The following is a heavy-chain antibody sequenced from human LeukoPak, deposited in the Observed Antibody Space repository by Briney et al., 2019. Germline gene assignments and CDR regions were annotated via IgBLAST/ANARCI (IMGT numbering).Heavy chain of an antibody. D-gene: IGHD3-10*01. Sequence: SVKVSCKASGGTFISYAISWVRQAPGQGLEWMGGIIPIFGTANYAQKFQGRVTITADESTSTAYMELSSLRSEDTAVYYCARITMVRGVLDYWGQGTLVTVSS. CDR2: IIPIFGTA. V-gene: IGHV1-69*13. CDR1: GGTFISYA. J-gene: IGHJ4*02. CDR3: ARITMVRGVLDY.